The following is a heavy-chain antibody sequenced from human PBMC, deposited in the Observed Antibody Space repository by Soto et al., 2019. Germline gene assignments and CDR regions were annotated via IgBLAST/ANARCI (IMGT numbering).Heavy chain of an antibody. Sequence: ETLSLSCAASGFTFSDSAMGWVRQAPGKGLEWVSSISASGYSTYYADSVKGRFTISRDTSKNTLYLQTNSLRAEDTAMYYCAKMGRDAYKPIDSWGQGSLVTVSS. V-gene: IGHV3-23*01. CDR2: ISASGYST. J-gene: IGHJ4*02. CDR1: GFTFSDSA. CDR3: AKMGRDAYKPIDS. D-gene: IGHD3-16*01.